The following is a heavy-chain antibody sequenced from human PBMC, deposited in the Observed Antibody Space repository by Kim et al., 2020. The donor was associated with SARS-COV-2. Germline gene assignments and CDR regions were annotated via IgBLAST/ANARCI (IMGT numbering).Heavy chain of an antibody. CDR3: AKDLYPRAAACQH. CDR1: GFTFSSYG. CDR2: ISYDGSNK. Sequence: GGSLRLSCAASGFTFSSYGMHWVRQAPGKGLEWVAVISYDGSNKYYADSVKGRFTISRDNSKNTLYLQMNSLRAEDTAVYYCAKDLYPRAAACQHWGQGTLVTVSS. V-gene: IGHV3-30*18. J-gene: IGHJ1*01. D-gene: IGHD6-13*01.